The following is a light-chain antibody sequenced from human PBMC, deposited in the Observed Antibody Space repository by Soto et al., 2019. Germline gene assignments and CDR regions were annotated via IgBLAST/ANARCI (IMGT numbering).Light chain of an antibody. V-gene: IGLV1-51*01. J-gene: IGLJ2*01. CDR3: ATWDDSLSSVI. CDR2: DND. Sequence: QSVLTQPPSVSAAPGEKVSISCSGSSSNIGNDYVSWYQQLPGTAPKLLIYDNDKRPSGIPDRFSGSKSGTSATLGITGLQTGDEADYHCATWDDSLSSVIFGGGTKPTVL. CDR1: SSNIGNDY.